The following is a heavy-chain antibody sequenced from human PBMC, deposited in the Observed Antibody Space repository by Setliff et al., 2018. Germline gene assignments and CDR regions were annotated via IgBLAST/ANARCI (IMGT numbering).Heavy chain of an antibody. V-gene: IGHV4-4*07. CDR2: IYGGGTT. CDR1: GESFSNNY. D-gene: IGHD3-22*01. Sequence: PSETLSLTCSVSGESFSNNYWSWIRQPPGRGLEWIGRIYGGGTTNYNPSLKTRLTLSVDYSKNQLSLELTSVTAADTAVYYCAKEGYYDHFGYYHYYFDFWGQGTLVTVSS. J-gene: IGHJ4*02. CDR3: AKEGYYDHFGYYHYYFDF.